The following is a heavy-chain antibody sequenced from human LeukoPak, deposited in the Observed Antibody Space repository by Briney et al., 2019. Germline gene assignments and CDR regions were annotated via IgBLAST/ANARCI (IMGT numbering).Heavy chain of an antibody. Sequence: GGSLRLSCAASGFTFSSYGMHWVRQAPGKGLEWVAVIWYDGSNKYYADSVKGRFTISRDNSKNTLYLQMNSLRAEDTAVYYCARGDSSGYLFDYWGQGTLATVSS. CDR3: ARGDSSGYLFDY. J-gene: IGHJ4*02. D-gene: IGHD3-22*01. V-gene: IGHV3-33*01. CDR1: GFTFSSYG. CDR2: IWYDGSNK.